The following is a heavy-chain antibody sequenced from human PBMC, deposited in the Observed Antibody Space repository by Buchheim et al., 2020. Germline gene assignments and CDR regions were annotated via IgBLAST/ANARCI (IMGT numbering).Heavy chain of an antibody. D-gene: IGHD6-13*01. Sequence: EVQLVESGGGLVQPGGSLRLSCVASGFTFTTYWMHWVRQAPGKGLVWVSRINGDGSSTTHADSVKGRFTMSREHAKKTLYLQMNSLRAEDTAVYYCARAGSNWRIDYWGQGTL. CDR3: ARAGSNWRIDY. V-gene: IGHV3-74*01. CDR1: GFTFTTYW. J-gene: IGHJ4*02. CDR2: INGDGSST.